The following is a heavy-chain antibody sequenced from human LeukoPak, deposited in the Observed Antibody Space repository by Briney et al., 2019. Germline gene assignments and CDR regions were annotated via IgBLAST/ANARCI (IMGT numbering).Heavy chain of an antibody. J-gene: IGHJ4*02. V-gene: IGHV5-51*01. Sequence: GESLKISCKGSGYSFTSNWIGWVRQMPGKGLEWMGIIYPGDSDTKYSPSFQGQVTISADKSISTAYLQWSSLKASDTAMYYCARKSLSGSYGGYFDYWGQGTLVTVSS. CDR2: IYPGDSDT. CDR3: ARKSLSGSYGGYFDY. CDR1: GYSFTSNW. D-gene: IGHD1-26*01.